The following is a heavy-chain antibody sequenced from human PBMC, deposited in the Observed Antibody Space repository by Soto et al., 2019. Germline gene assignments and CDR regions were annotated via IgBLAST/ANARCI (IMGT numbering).Heavy chain of an antibody. CDR3: ARGGCSSTSCPTGDHYYGMDV. V-gene: IGHV1-18*01. J-gene: IGHJ6*02. CDR1: GYTFTSYG. Sequence: ASVKVSCKASGYTFTSYGISWVRQAPGQGLEWMGWISAYNGNTNYAQKLQGRVTMTTDTSTSTAYMELRSLRSDDTAVYYCARGGCSSTSCPTGDHYYGMDVWGQGTTVTVSS. CDR2: ISAYNGNT. D-gene: IGHD2-2*01.